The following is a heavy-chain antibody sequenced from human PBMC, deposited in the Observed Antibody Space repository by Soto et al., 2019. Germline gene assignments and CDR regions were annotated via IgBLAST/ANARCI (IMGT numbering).Heavy chain of an antibody. CDR1: GFTFTSSA. D-gene: IGHD3-3*01. Sequence: SVKVSCKASGFTFTSSAVQWVRQARGQRLEWIGWIVVGSGNTNYAQKFQERVTITRDMSTSTAYMELSSLRSEDTAVYYCAAIWSGSYYYYYYGMDVWGQGTTVTVSS. CDR2: IVVGSGNT. J-gene: IGHJ6*02. V-gene: IGHV1-58*01. CDR3: AAIWSGSYYYYYYGMDV.